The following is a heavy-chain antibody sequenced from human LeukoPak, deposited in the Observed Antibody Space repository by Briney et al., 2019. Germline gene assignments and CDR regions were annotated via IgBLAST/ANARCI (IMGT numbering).Heavy chain of an antibody. Sequence: KPSETLSLTCTVSGGSISSYYWSWLRQPPGKGLEWMGNIYYSGSTNYNSSLKSRVTISVDTSKNQISLKLRSVTAADTAVYYCARKGVSDLYYFDSWGQGTLVTVSS. V-gene: IGHV4-59*08. J-gene: IGHJ4*02. D-gene: IGHD3-16*01. CDR1: GGSISSYY. CDR2: IYYSGST. CDR3: ARKGVSDLYYFDS.